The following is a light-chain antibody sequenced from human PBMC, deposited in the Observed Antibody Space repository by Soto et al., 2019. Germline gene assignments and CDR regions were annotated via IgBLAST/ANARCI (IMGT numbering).Light chain of an antibody. V-gene: IGLV2-8*01. CDR3: SSYSGISILDV. J-gene: IGLJ1*01. Sequence: QSALTQPPSASGSPGQSVTISCTGTSSDVGSYHYVSWYQQHPGRAPKLLIYEVSKRPSGVPDRFSGSKSGSTASLTISGLQADDEADYYCSSYSGISILDVFGTGTKLTVL. CDR1: SSDVGSYHY. CDR2: EVS.